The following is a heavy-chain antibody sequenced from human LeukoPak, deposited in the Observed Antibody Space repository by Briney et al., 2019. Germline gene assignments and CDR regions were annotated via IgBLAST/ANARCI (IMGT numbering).Heavy chain of an antibody. CDR1: GFTFSTYG. J-gene: IGHJ5*02. CDR2: MSDSGTNT. D-gene: IGHD6-13*01. Sequence: GGSLRLSCGASGFTFSTYGMTWLRQAPGKGLEGVSGMSDSGTNTYYADSVKGRFTISRDNSKNTLYLQMNSLRAEDTAVYYCAKYSSSWYGGRFNWFDPWGPGALVTVSS. V-gene: IGHV3-23*01. CDR3: AKYSSSWYGGRFNWFDP.